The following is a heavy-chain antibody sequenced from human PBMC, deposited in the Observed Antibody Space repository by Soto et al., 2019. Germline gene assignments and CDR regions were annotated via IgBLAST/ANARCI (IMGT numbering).Heavy chain of an antibody. V-gene: IGHV3-23*01. Sequence: GGSLRLSCAASGFTFSSYAMSWDRQAPGKGLEWVSAISGSGGSTYYADSVKGRFTISRDNSKNTLYLQMNSLRAEDTAVYYCAKNPMIVVVITHFFDYWGQGTLVTAPQ. CDR1: GFTFSSYA. D-gene: IGHD3-22*01. CDR2: ISGSGGST. CDR3: AKNPMIVVVITHFFDY. J-gene: IGHJ4*02.